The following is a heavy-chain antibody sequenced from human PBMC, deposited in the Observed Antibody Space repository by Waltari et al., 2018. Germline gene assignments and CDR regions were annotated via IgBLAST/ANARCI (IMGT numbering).Heavy chain of an antibody. V-gene: IGHV3-53*02. Sequence: EMQLVATGGALIQPGGSLRLSCSASGLPVRPPYTSWVRQASGKGLEWVSLIDSEGATYYADSVKGRFTISRDSSKNSLDLQMNSLRAEDTAVYFCARAPNVGARVPIYGMDGWGQGTTVTVSS. D-gene: IGHD3-10*01. CDR2: IDSEGAT. CDR3: ARAPNVGARVPIYGMDG. CDR1: GLPVRPPY. J-gene: IGHJ6*02.